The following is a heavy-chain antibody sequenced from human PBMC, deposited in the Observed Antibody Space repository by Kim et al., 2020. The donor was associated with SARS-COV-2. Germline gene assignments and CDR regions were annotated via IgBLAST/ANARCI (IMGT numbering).Heavy chain of an antibody. V-gene: IGHV4-39*01. CDR1: GGSISTSSYY. CDR3: ANMVEQTSIEPDYFYGMDV. CDR2: IFYSGTA. J-gene: IGHJ6*04. Sequence: SETLSLICTVSGGSISTSSYYWGWIRQSPGKGLEWIASIFYSGTAFYNPSLKSRVTISRDTSKNQFSLTMTSVTAADTAIYYCANMVEQTSIEPDYFYGMDVWGKGTAVTVS. D-gene: IGHD2-15*01.